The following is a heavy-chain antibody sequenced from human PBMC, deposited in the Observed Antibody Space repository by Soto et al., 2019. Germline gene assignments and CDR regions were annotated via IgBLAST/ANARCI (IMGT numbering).Heavy chain of an antibody. CDR1: GDTFKNSV. Sequence: QVQLVQSGVEVKKPGSSVRVSCKASGDTFKNSVISWVRQAPGQGLEWMVGTIPLFGTTDYAQKFQGRLTITTDESTTTAYMEVSRLTSEDTAVYYCVAELDFGKFSVVWGQGTTVIVSS. CDR2: TIPLFGTT. V-gene: IGHV1-69*01. J-gene: IGHJ6*02. D-gene: IGHD1-1*01. CDR3: VAELDFGKFSVV.